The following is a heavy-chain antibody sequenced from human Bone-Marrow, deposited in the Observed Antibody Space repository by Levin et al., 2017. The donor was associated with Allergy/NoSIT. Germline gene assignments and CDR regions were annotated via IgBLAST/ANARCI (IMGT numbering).Heavy chain of an antibody. CDR1: GYIFSSYD. CDR3: TRGQWPYSSSPNNAFAF. D-gene: IGHD6-13*01. CDR2: MNPDSGNT. J-gene: IGHJ3*01. V-gene: IGHV1-8*01. Sequence: ASVKVSCKASGYIFSSYDINWVRQATGQGLEWMGWMNPDSGNTGCAQKFQGRVAMTRDTSISTAYMELTSLRSDDTAVYYCTRGQWPYSSSPNNAFAFWGRGTMVTVSS.